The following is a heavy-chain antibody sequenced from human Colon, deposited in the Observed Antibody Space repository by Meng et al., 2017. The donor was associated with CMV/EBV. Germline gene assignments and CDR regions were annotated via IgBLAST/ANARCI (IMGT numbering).Heavy chain of an antibody. CDR3: ARELYAGGITATGDS. Sequence: GGSLRLSCAASGFTFSDYYMHWIRQAPGKGLEWVSYISSSGKTIYYTDAVKGRFTGSRDNAKNSLYLQMNSLRAEDTAIYYRARELYAGGITATGDSWGQGTLVTVSS. J-gene: IGHJ4*02. CDR1: GFTFSDYY. CDR2: ISSSGKTI. V-gene: IGHV3-11*01. D-gene: IGHD6-13*01.